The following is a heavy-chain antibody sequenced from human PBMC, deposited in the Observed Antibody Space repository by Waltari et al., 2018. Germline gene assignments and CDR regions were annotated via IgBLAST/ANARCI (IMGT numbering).Heavy chain of an antibody. CDR2: INHSGST. D-gene: IGHD6-13*01. CDR1: GGSFSGYY. CDR3: ARGRGTLRYSSSWGERGYYYYYGMDV. J-gene: IGHJ6*02. Sequence: QVQLQQWGAGLLKPSETLSLTCAVYGGSFSGYYWSWIRQPPGKGLEWIGEINHSGSTNYNPSLKSRVTISVDPSKNQFSLKLSAVTAADTAVYYWARGRGTLRYSSSWGERGYYYYYGMDVWGQGTTVTVSS. V-gene: IGHV4-34*01.